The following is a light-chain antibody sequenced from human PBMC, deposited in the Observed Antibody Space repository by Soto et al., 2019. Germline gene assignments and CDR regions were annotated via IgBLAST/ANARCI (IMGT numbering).Light chain of an antibody. CDR3: ASYTSSSTSVI. V-gene: IGLV2-14*03. CDR2: DVS. CDR1: SSDVGGYKY. Sequence: QSALTQPASVSGSPGQSITISCTGTSSDVGGYKYVSWYQQHPDKAPKLIIFDVSNRPAVISSRFSGSKSGNTASLTISGLQAEDEADYYCASYTSSSTSVIFGRGTKLTVL. J-gene: IGLJ2*01.